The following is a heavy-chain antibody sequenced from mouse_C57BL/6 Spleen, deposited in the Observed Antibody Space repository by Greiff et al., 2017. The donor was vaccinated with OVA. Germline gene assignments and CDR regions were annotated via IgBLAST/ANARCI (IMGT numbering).Heavy chain of an antibody. CDR2: ISSGSSTI. J-gene: IGHJ3*01. V-gene: IGHV5-17*01. CDR3: ARGYSKGFAY. CDR1: GFTFSDYG. Sequence: EVKLMESGGGLVKPGGSLKLSCAASGFTFSDYGMHWVRQAPEKGLEWVAYISSGSSTIYYADTVKGLFTISRDNAKNTLFLQMTSLRSEDTAMYYCARGYSKGFAYWGQGTLVTVSA. D-gene: IGHD2-5*01.